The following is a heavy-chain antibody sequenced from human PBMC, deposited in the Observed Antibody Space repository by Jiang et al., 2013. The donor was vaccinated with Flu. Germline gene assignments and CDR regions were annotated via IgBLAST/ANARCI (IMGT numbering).Heavy chain of an antibody. J-gene: IGHJ4*02. V-gene: IGHV3-48*03. CDR3: AREIAVAGTDFDY. D-gene: IGHD6-19*01. Sequence: VQLVESGGGLVQPGGSLRLSCATSGLTFSNSEMNWVRQAPGERPEWISYISPSGSTTYYADSVRGRFTISRDNAKSSMYLQMNSLMAEDTAVYYCAREIAVAGTDFDYWGQGNPGHRLL. CDR1: GLTFSNSE. CDR2: ISPSGSTT.